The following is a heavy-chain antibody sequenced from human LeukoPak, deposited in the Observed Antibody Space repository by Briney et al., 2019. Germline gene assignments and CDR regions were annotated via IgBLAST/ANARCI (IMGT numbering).Heavy chain of an antibody. V-gene: IGHV3-33*01. CDR1: GFTFDSYG. Sequence: GGSLRLSCAASGFTFDSYGMHWVRQAPGKGLEWVAVIWYDGSNKYYADSVKGRFTISRDNAKNTLDLQMNSLRAEDTAVYYCARAGTYSSGWYAGDFDSWGQGSLVTVSS. CDR3: ARAGTYSSGWYAGDFDS. CDR2: IWYDGSNK. J-gene: IGHJ4*02. D-gene: IGHD6-19*01.